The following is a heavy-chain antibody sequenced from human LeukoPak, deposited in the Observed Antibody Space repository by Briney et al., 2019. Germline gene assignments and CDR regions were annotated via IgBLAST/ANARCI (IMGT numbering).Heavy chain of an antibody. CDR2: IYQSGST. CDR3: ARGWGHYYDSSGYLDY. J-gene: IGHJ4*02. CDR1: GGSISSGGYS. D-gene: IGHD3-22*01. Sequence: SETLSLTCAVSGGSISSGGYSWSWIRQPPGKGLEWIGYIYQSGSTYYNPSLKSRVTISVDRSKNQFSLKLSSVTAADTAVYYCARGWGHYYDSSGYLDYWGQGTLVTVSS. V-gene: IGHV4-30-2*01.